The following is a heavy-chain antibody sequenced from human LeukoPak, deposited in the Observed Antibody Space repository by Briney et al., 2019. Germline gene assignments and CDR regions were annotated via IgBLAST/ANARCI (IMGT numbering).Heavy chain of an antibody. J-gene: IGHJ6*04. CDR3: AELGITMIGGV. V-gene: IGHV3-11*04. D-gene: IGHD3-10*02. CDR1: GFTFSDAW. CDR2: ISSSGSTI. Sequence: GGSLRLSCAASGFTFSDAWMTWVRQAPGKGLEWVSYISSSGSTIYYADSVKGRFTISRDNAKNSLYLQMNSLRAEDTAVYYCAELGITMIGGVWGKGTTVTISS.